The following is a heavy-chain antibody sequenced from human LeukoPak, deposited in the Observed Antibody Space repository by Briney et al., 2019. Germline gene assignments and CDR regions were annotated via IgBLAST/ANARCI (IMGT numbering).Heavy chain of an antibody. V-gene: IGHV3-21*01. Sequence: GGALRLSCAASGFTFSSYSMNWVRQAPGKGLEGVSSISSSSSYIYYADSVKGRFSISRDNAKNSLYLQMNRLRAEDTAVYYCARIGIAAAGTLGWFDPWGQGTLVTVSS. CDR1: GFTFSSYS. CDR3: ARIGIAAAGTLGWFDP. J-gene: IGHJ5*02. CDR2: ISSSSSYI. D-gene: IGHD6-13*01.